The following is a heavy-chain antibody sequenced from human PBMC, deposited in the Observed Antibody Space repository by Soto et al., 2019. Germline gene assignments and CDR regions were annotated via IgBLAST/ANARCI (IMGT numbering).Heavy chain of an antibody. D-gene: IGHD3-10*01. CDR3: AKGSFGFDY. V-gene: IGHV3-23*01. CDR2: ISKSGDST. CDR1: GVTFTSYA. Sequence: LRLSCAASGVTFTSYAMTWVRRVPGEGLQWVSSISKSGDSTYYADSVKGRFTTSRDNSKNTLYLQMNSLRAEDTAIYYCAKGSFGFDYWGQGTLVTVSS. J-gene: IGHJ4*02.